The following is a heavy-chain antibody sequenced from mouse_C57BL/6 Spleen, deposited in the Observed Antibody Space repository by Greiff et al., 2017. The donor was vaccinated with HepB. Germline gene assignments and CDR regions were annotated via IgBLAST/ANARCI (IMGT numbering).Heavy chain of an antibody. CDR3: ARRGDIYSYYAMDY. D-gene: IGHD2-12*01. J-gene: IGHJ4*01. Sequence: EVQLVESGGGLVKPGGSLKLSCAASGFTFSSYTMSWVRQTPEKRLEWVATISGGGGNTYYPDSVKGRFTISRDNAKNTLYLQMSSLRSEDTALYYCARRGDIYSYYAMDYWGQGTSVTVSS. CDR1: GFTFSSYT. CDR2: ISGGGGNT. V-gene: IGHV5-9*01.